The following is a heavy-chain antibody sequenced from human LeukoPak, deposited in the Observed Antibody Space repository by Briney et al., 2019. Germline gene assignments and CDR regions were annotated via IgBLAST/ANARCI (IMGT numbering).Heavy chain of an antibody. Sequence: PGRSLRLSSAASGFTFYNYGLHWVPHTPGKGLEWGSAVSGSGESTDYAGSVTGRFTISRDNFNNTLFLEMNSLRAEDTAIYYCAKGGMRSGPYYYYGLDVWGQGTPVTVSS. CDR3: AKGGMRSGPYYYYGLDV. V-gene: IGHV3-23*01. CDR1: GFTFYNYG. CDR2: VSGSGEST. D-gene: IGHD3-10*01. J-gene: IGHJ6*02.